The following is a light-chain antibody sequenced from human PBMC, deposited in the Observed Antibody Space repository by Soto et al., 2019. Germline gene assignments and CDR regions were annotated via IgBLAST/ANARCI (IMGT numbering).Light chain of an antibody. CDR3: QQYYSYPLT. V-gene: IGKV1-8*01. J-gene: IGKJ4*01. CDR2: AAS. CDR1: QGISSY. Sequence: ASRMTQSPSSLSASTGDRVAMTCRASQGISSYLAWYQQKPGKAPKLLIYAASTLQSGVPSRFSGSGSGTDFTLTISCLQSEDFATYYCQQYYSYPLTFGGGTKVDI.